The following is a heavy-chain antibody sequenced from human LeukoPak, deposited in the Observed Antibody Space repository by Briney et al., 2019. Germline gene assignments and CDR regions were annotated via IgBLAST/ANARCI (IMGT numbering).Heavy chain of an antibody. CDR1: GFTFSSYS. CDR2: ISSSSSYI. D-gene: IGHD6-19*01. Sequence: GGSLRLSCAASGFTFSSYSMNWVRQAPGKGLEWVSSISSSSSYIYYADSVKGRFTISRDNAKNSLYLQMNSLRVEDTAVYYCARDRVRAVAGTGPQGNFDYWGQGTLVTVSS. J-gene: IGHJ4*02. V-gene: IGHV3-21*01. CDR3: ARDRVRAVAGTGPQGNFDY.